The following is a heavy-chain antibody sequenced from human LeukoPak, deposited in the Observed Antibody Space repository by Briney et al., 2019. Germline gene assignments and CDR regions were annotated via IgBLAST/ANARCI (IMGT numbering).Heavy chain of an antibody. CDR3: ARDGVIVGATKVYYFDY. J-gene: IGHJ4*02. D-gene: IGHD1-26*01. Sequence: GGSLRLSCAASGFTFRDYYMAWIRQAPGKGLEWVSYISSSGSRIYNADSVKGRFTISRDNAKNSLYLQMNSLRAEDTAVYYCARDGVIVGATKVYYFDYWGQGTLVTVSS. CDR2: ISSSGSRI. V-gene: IGHV3-11*04. CDR1: GFTFRDYY.